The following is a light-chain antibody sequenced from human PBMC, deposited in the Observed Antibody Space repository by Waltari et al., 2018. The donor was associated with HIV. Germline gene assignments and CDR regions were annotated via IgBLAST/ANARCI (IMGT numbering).Light chain of an antibody. Sequence: HSALTQPASVSGSPGQSITMSCTGSSSDIGAYNYVSWYQHYPGKAPKLIIYEVSDRPSGVPDRFSGSASGTSASLAITGLQAEDEGDYYCQSFDSSLRDSTVVFGGGTRVTVL. J-gene: IGLJ2*01. CDR2: EVS. CDR3: QSFDSSLRDSTVV. CDR1: SSDIGAYNY. V-gene: IGLV2-14*01.